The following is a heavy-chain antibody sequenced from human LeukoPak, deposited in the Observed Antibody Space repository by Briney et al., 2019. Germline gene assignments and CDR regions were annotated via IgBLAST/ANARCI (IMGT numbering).Heavy chain of an antibody. CDR3: AREFSGYDILTGYYRGAFDI. CDR2: ISSSSSYI. CDR1: GFTFSIYS. V-gene: IGHV3-21*01. Sequence: GGSLRLSCAASGFTFSIYSMDWVRQAPGKGLEWVSSISSSSSYIYYADSVKGRFTISRDNAKNSLYLQMNSLRAEDTAVYYCAREFSGYDILTGYYRGAFDIWGQGTMVTVSP. D-gene: IGHD3-9*01. J-gene: IGHJ3*02.